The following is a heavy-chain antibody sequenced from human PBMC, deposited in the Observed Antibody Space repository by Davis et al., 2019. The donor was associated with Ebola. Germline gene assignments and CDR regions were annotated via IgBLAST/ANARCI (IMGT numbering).Heavy chain of an antibody. D-gene: IGHD2-2*01. V-gene: IGHV1-18*01. J-gene: IGHJ6*02. CDR3: ARDRIGGYCSSTSCYWGYYYGMDV. Sequence: ASVKVSCKASGYTFTSYGITWVRQAPGQGLEWMGWISAYNGNTNYAQKLQGRVTMTTDTSTSTAYMELRSLRSDDTAVYYCARDRIGGYCSSTSCYWGYYYGMDVWGQGTTVTVSS. CDR1: GYTFTSYG. CDR2: ISAYNGNT.